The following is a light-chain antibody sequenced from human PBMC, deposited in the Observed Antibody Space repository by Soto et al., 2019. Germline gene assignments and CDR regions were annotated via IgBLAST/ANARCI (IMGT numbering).Light chain of an antibody. CDR2: GAS. V-gene: IGKV3-20*01. CDR1: QSVTSSS. Sequence: ETVLTQSPGTLSLSPGERATVSCRASQSVTSSSLGWYQQKPGQAPRLLIYGASTRATGIPDRFSGSGSGTDFTLTVSRLEPEDFAVYYCQQYGSSAQVTFGRGTKVEIK. J-gene: IGKJ4*01. CDR3: QQYGSSAQVT.